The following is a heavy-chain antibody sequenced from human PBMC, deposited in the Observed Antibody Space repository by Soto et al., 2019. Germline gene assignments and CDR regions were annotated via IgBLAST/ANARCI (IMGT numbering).Heavy chain of an antibody. J-gene: IGHJ4*02. CDR1: GFTFSHYS. CDR3: ARDVDY. V-gene: IGHV3-48*02. Sequence: EVQLVESGGGLVQPGGSLRLSCAASGFTFSHYSMNWVRQAPGRGLEWVSYISSSSYTMNYADSVKGRFTISRDNAKNSLYLQMNSLRDEDTAVYYCARDVDYWGQGTLVTVSS. CDR2: ISSSSYTM.